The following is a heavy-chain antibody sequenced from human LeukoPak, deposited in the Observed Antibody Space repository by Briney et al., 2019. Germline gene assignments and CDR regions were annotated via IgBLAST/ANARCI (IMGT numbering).Heavy chain of an antibody. J-gene: IGHJ6*03. D-gene: IGHD3-3*01. CDR2: TNPNSGNT. CDR1: GYTFTSYD. CDR3: ARGNLDDFWSGYYPYYYYMDV. V-gene: IGHV1-8*01. Sequence: ASVKVSCKASGYTFTSYDINWVRQATGQGLEWMGWTNPNSGNTGYAQKFQGRVTMTRNTSISTAYMELSSLRSEDTAVYYCARGNLDDFWSGYYPYYYYMDVWGKGTTVTVSS.